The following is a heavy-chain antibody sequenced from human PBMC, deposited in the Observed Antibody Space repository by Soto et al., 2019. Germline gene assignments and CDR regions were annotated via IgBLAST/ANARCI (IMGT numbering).Heavy chain of an antibody. CDR2: INPRDGTA. CDR3: ARSWRVFGVTVTGYFDF. V-gene: IGHV1-46*01. Sequence: QVLLVQSGAEVKKPGASLNVSCKASGYTFTTYYIHWVRQAPGQGLEWVGTINPRDGTATYAQRFGGRVNMTRDTSTTTVYMEVSSLASADTAIYYCARSWRVFGVTVTGYFDFWGQGTLVSVSS. CDR1: GYTFTTYY. D-gene: IGHD3-3*01. J-gene: IGHJ4*02.